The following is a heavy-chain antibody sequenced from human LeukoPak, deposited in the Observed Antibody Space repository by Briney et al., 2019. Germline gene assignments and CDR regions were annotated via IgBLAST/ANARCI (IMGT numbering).Heavy chain of an antibody. CDR1: GGSISSYY. Sequence: PSETLSLTCTVSGGSISSYYWSWIRQPPGKGLEWIGYIYYSGSTNYNPSLKSRVTISVDTSKNQFSLKLSSVTAADTAVYYCAREMPTGLAAAGSGAFDIWGQGTMVTVSS. V-gene: IGHV4-59*01. J-gene: IGHJ3*02. CDR3: AREMPTGLAAAGSGAFDI. CDR2: IYYSGST. D-gene: IGHD6-13*01.